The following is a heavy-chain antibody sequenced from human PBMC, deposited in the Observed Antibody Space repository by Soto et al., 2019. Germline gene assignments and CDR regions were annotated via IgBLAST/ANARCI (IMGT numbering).Heavy chain of an antibody. CDR2: IYYSGST. D-gene: IGHD3-10*01. V-gene: IGHV4-59*01. Sequence: SETLSLTCTVSGGSISSYYWSWTRQPPGKGLEWIGYIYYSGSTNYNPSLKSRVTISVDTSKNQFSLKLSSVTAADTAVYYCARDRAPMVRGVIRNNWFDPWGQGTLVTVSS. CDR3: ARDRAPMVRGVIRNNWFDP. CDR1: GGSISSYY. J-gene: IGHJ5*02.